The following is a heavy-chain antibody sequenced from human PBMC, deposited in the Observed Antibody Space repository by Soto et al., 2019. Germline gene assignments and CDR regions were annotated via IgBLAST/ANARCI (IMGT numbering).Heavy chain of an antibody. D-gene: IGHD5-12*01. CDR2: IYYSGTT. Sequence: VQLVESGGGLVQPGRSLRLSCAASGFTFDDYAMHWVRQAPGKGLEWIGYIYYSGTTYYNPSLKSRVTISLDTSKKRFSLKLNSVTAADTAVYYCALQFGTAWGQGTTVTVSS. CDR3: ALQFGTA. CDR1: GFTFDDYA. J-gene: IGHJ6*02. V-gene: IGHV4-30-4*08.